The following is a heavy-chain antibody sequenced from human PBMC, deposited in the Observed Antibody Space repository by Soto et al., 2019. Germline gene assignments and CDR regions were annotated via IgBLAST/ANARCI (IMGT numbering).Heavy chain of an antibody. CDR1: GRSSSSGGYY. V-gene: IGHV4-31*03. J-gene: IGHJ4*02. D-gene: IGHD4-17*01. CDR3: ARGNDYPVGNY. Sequence: QVQLQESGPGLVKPSQTLSLTCTVSGRSSSSGGYYWGWIRQHAGKGLERLGYIYYSGSTYYNPSLKSRVNISVDTSKNQFSLKLSSVNAADTAVYYCARGNDYPVGNYWGQGTLVTVSS. CDR2: IYYSGST.